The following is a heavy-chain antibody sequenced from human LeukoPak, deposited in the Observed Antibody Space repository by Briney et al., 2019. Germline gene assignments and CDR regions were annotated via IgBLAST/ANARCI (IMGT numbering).Heavy chain of an antibody. CDR1: GFTFSDYY. J-gene: IGHJ4*02. Sequence: GGSLRLSCAASGFTFSDYYMSWIRQAPGKGLEWVSYISSSGSTIYYADSVKGRFTISRDNAKNSLYLQVNSLRAEDTAVYYCARRIAAAGLYFDYWGQGTLVTVSS. CDR2: ISSSGSTI. V-gene: IGHV3-11*04. CDR3: ARRIAAAGLYFDY. D-gene: IGHD6-13*01.